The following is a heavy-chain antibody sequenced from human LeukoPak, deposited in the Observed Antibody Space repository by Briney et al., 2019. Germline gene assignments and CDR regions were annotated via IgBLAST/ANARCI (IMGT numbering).Heavy chain of an antibody. CDR3: AKDTTPPKAGFDP. D-gene: IGHD1-14*01. V-gene: IGHV3-30*02. CDR1: GFTFSSYG. Sequence: GGSLRLSCAASGFTFSSYGMHWVRQAPGKGLEWVAFIRYDGSNKYYADPVKGRFTISRDNSKNTLYLQMNSLRAEDTAVYYCAKDTTPPKAGFDPWGQGTLVTVSS. J-gene: IGHJ5*02. CDR2: IRYDGSNK.